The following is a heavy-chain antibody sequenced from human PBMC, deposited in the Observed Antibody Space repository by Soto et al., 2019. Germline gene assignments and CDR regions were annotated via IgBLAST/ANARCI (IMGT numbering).Heavy chain of an antibody. V-gene: IGHV3-7*04. CDR1: GFTFSSYW. Sequence: PGASLRLSCAASGFTFSSYWMSWVRQAPGKGLEWVTNIKQDGSQKWYVDSVRGRFTISRDNAKNSLYLQMNSLRAEDTAVYYCARGDYYDSSGPFSDAFDIWGQGTMVTVSS. CDR3: ARGDYYDSSGPFSDAFDI. CDR2: IKQDGSQK. D-gene: IGHD3-22*01. J-gene: IGHJ3*02.